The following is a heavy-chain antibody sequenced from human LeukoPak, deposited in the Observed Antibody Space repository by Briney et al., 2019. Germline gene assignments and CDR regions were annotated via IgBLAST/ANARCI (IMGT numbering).Heavy chain of an antibody. CDR3: VRSSGWVLDY. Sequence: GGSLRLSCAASGFTFSSYWINWVRQAPGRGLEWVANIKQDGSEKFYVDSVKGRFTTSRDNAKNSLYLQMNSLRVEDTAVYYCVRSSGWVLDYWGQGTQVTVSS. CDR2: IKQDGSEK. CDR1: GFTFSSYW. V-gene: IGHV3-7*01. D-gene: IGHD6-19*01. J-gene: IGHJ4*02.